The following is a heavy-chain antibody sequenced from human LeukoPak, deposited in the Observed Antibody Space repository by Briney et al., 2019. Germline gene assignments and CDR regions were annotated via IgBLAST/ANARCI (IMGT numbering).Heavy chain of an antibody. V-gene: IGHV3-64*01. CDR1: GFIFSSYA. D-gene: IGHD2-8*01. CDR3: AREYCTNGVCYKRFDY. CDR2: ISSNGGST. Sequence: GGSLRLSCAASGFIFSSYAMHWVRQAPGKGLEYVSGISSNGGSTYHANSVKGRFTISRDNSKNTLYLQMGSLRAEDMAVYYCAREYCTNGVCYKRFDYWGQGTLVTVSS. J-gene: IGHJ4*02.